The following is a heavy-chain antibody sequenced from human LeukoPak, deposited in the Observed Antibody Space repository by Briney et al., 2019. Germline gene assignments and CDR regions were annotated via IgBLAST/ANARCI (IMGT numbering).Heavy chain of an antibody. J-gene: IGHJ6*03. V-gene: IGHV1-69*05. CDR1: GGTFSSYA. CDR2: IIPIFGTA. Sequence: SVKVSCKASGGTFSSYAISWVRQAPGQGLEWMGGIIPIFGTANYAQKFQGRVTITTDESTSTAYMELSSLRSEDTAVYYCATRRAGYMDVWGKGTTVTVSS. CDR3: ATRRAGYMDV.